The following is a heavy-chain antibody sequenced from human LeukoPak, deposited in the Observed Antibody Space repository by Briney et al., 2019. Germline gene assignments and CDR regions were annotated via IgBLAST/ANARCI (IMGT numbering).Heavy chain of an antibody. V-gene: IGHV4-39*07. CDR3: ARDSPGDWFDP. Sequence: SETLSLTRTVSGGSLSSSSYFWGWTRPPPGEGLEWIGSIYYSGSTYYKPSLKSRVTISVDTSKNQFSLKLSSVTAADTAVYYCARDSPGDWFDPWGQGTLVTVSS. CDR1: GGSLSSSSYF. CDR2: IYYSGST. J-gene: IGHJ5*02.